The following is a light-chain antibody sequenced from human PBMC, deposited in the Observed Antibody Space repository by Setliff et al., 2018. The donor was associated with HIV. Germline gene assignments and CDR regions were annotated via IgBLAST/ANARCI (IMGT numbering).Light chain of an antibody. CDR3: QSYDSSLSTYV. CDR2: GNN. CDR1: SSNIGAGYD. Sequence: QSVLTQPPSVSGAPGQRVTISCTGSSSNIGAGYDVHWYQQLPGTAPKLLIHGNNNRPSGVPDRFSGSNSGTSASLAITGLQAEDEADYYCQSYDSSLSTYVFGTGTKGTVL. J-gene: IGLJ1*01. V-gene: IGLV1-40*01.